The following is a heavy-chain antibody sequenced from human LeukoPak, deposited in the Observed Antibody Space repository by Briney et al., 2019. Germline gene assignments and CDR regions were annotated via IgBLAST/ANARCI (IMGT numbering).Heavy chain of an antibody. D-gene: IGHD2-15*01. CDR1: GDSFSSNTAA. Sequence: SQTLSLTCAISGDSFSSNTAAWNWIRQSPSRGLEWLGRTYYRSKWYNGYAVSVKSRITINPDTSKNHFSLQLNSVTPEDTAVYYCARAGFCSGSDCYSRFDYWGQGTLVTVSS. CDR3: ARAGFCSGSDCYSRFDY. CDR2: TYYRSKWYN. J-gene: IGHJ4*01. V-gene: IGHV6-1*01.